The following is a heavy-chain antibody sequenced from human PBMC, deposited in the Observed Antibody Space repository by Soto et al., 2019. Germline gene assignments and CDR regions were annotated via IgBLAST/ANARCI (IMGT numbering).Heavy chain of an antibody. CDR2: IYYSGST. CDR1: DGSISSSSYY. CDR3: ASLRDWGSGNS. D-gene: IGHD3-10*01. J-gene: IGHJ4*02. V-gene: IGHV4-39*01. Sequence: QLQLQESGPGLVKPSETLSLTCTVSDGSISSSSYYWGWLRQPPGKGLEWIGSIYYSGSTYYNPSLKSRVTISVDTSQNQFSLKLTSVTAAESAVYYCASLRDWGSGNSWGQGTLVTVSS.